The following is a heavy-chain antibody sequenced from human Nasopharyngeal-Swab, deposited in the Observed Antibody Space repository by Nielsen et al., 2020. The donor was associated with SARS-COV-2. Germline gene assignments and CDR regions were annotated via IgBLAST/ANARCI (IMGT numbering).Heavy chain of an antibody. Sequence: GGSLRLSCAASGFTFDDYTMHWVRQAPGKGLEWVSLISWDGGSTYYADSVKGRFTISRDNSKNSLYLQMNSLRTEDTALYYCAKQNKWELDYWGQGTLVTVSS. CDR1: GFTFDDYT. CDR2: ISWDGGST. CDR3: AKQNKWELDY. V-gene: IGHV3-43*01. J-gene: IGHJ4*02. D-gene: IGHD1-26*01.